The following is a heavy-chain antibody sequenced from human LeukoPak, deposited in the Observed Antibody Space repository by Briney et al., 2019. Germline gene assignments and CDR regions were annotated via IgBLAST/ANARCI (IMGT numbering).Heavy chain of an antibody. V-gene: IGHV3-53*01. Sequence: PGGSLRLSCAASGFAFNYAWVSWVRQAPGKGLEWVSEVYSDGSTYYAASVKGRFSISRDNSKNTVYLQMNSLRAEDTAVYYCARELREHGVFDIWGQGTMVTVSS. CDR2: VYSDGST. CDR3: ARELREHGVFDI. CDR1: GFAFNYAW. D-gene: IGHD1-26*01. J-gene: IGHJ3*02.